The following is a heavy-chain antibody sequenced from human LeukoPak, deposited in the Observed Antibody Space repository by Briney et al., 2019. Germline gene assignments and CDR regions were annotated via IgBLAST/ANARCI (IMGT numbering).Heavy chain of an antibody. D-gene: IGHD3-3*01. Sequence: GASVNVSYKASGGTFNSYAISWVRQAPGQGLEWMGGIIPIFGTANYAQKFQGRVTITADKSTSTAYMELRSLRSDDTAVYYCARDTLGAYDFWSGYYKNFDYWGQGTLVTVSS. CDR2: IIPIFGTA. V-gene: IGHV1-69*06. CDR1: GGTFNSYA. J-gene: IGHJ4*02. CDR3: ARDTLGAYDFWSGYYKNFDY.